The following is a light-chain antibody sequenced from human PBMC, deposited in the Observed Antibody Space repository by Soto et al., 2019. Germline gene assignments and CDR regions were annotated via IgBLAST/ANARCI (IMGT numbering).Light chain of an antibody. J-gene: IGKJ4*01. CDR2: DAS. V-gene: IGKV1-5*01. CDR1: QSISSW. Sequence: DIQMTQSPSALSASVVDRATITCLASQSISSWLAWYQQKPGKAPKLLIYDASTLQRGVPSRFSGSGSGTEFTLTISSLQPEDFATYYCQQLNSYPALTFGGGTKVDI. CDR3: QQLNSYPALT.